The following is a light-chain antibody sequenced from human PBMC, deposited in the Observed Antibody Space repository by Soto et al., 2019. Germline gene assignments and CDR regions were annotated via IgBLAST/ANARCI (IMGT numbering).Light chain of an antibody. V-gene: IGKV1-5*01. CDR3: QQYNSYPYT. J-gene: IGKJ2*01. CDR1: QSISNW. Sequence: DIQMTQSPSTLSASVGDRVTITCRASQSISNWLAWYQQKPGKAPKLLIYDASSLESWVPSRFSGSGSGTEFTLTISSLQPDDFATYYCQQYNSYPYTFGQGTKLEIK. CDR2: DAS.